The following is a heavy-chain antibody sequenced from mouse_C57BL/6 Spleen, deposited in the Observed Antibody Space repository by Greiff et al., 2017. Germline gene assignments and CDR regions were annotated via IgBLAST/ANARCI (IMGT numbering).Heavy chain of an antibody. V-gene: IGHV1-82*01. Sequence: VQLQQSGPELVKPGASVKISCKASGYAFSSSWMNWVKQRPGQGLEWIGRIYPGDGDTNYNGKFKGKATLTADKSSSTAYMQLSSLTSEDSAVYFCAREWGGDDWGQGTTLTVSS. J-gene: IGHJ2*01. CDR2: IYPGDGDT. CDR3: AREWGGDD. CDR1: GYAFSSSW.